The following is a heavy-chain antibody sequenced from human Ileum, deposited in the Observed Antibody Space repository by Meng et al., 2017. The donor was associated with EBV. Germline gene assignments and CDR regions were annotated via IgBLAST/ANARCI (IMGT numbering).Heavy chain of an antibody. CDR1: GGSISSYY. J-gene: IGHJ4*02. CDR3: ARGGWSLDY. CDR2: IYYSGST. V-gene: IGHV4-59*08. D-gene: IGHD2-15*01. Sequence: QVPVQESGPVLVKPSVPLSLTCTVSGGSISSYYWSWIRQPPGKGLEWIGYIYYSGSTNYNPSLKSRVTISVDTSKNQFSLNLSSVTAADTAVYYCARGGWSLDYWGQGTLVTVSS.